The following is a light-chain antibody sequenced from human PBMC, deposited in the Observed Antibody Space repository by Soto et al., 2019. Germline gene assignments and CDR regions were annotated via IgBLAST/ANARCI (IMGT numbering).Light chain of an antibody. CDR1: QSVSSS. V-gene: IGKV3-15*01. CDR3: QQYNNWPRT. J-gene: IGKJ1*01. Sequence: EIVLTQSPGTLSLSPGERATLSCRASQSVSSSRLARYRQKPGQAPRLLIYGASTRATGIPARFSGSGSGPEFTLTIYSLQSEDFAVYYCQQYNNWPRTSGQGTKVDIK. CDR2: GAS.